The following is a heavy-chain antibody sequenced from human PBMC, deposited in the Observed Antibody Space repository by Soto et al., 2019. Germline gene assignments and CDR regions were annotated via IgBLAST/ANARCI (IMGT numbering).Heavy chain of an antibody. J-gene: IGHJ4*02. D-gene: IGHD4-4*01. Sequence: QVQLVESGGGVVQPGRSLRLSCAASGFTFSSYAMHWVRQAPGKGLEWVAVISYDGSNKYYADSVKGRFTISRDNSKNTLYLQMNSLRAEDTAVYYCATLTTVTTFDSWGQGTLVTVSS. V-gene: IGHV3-30-3*01. CDR1: GFTFSSYA. CDR3: ATLTTVTTFDS. CDR2: ISYDGSNK.